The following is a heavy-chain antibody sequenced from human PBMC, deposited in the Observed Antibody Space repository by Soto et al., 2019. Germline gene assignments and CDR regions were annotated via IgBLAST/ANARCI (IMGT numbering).Heavy chain of an antibody. V-gene: IGHV3-74*01. CDR3: ARGGLGDSDAAFDI. CDR1: GFPLSGHW. J-gene: IGHJ3*02. D-gene: IGHD4-17*01. CDR2: INRGGIFT. Sequence: GSLGVSCEASGFPLSGHWMHWVRQAPGKGLVWVSRINRGGIFTSYAGAVEGRFSISRDNAKNTLYLEMSSLRVEDTALYYCARGGLGDSDAAFDIWGLGTMVTVSS.